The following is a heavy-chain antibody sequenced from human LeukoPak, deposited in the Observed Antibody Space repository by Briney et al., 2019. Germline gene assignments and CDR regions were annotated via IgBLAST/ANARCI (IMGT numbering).Heavy chain of an antibody. CDR1: GGSISSHY. J-gene: IGHJ4*02. D-gene: IGHD3-3*01. Sequence: SETLSLTCTVSGGSISSHYWSWIRQPAGKGLEWIGRIYTSGSINYNPSLKSRVTMSVDTSKNQFSLTLSSVTEADTAVYYCSRDLRSGYYIHYFDYWGQGTLVTVSS. CDR2: IYTSGSI. V-gene: IGHV4-4*07. CDR3: SRDLRSGYYIHYFDY.